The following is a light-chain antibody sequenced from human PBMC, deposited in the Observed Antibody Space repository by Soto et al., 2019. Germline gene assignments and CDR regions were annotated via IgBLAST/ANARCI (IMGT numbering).Light chain of an antibody. J-gene: IGKJ1*01. CDR2: VAS. Sequence: DIQMTQSPSTLSASVGDRVTITCRASQIISNWLAWYQQKPGKAPKLLIYVASNLESGVPSRFSGSGSATEFTLTISSLQPDDFASYYCQQYSTYPRTFGQGTRVEFK. CDR3: QQYSTYPRT. V-gene: IGKV1-5*01. CDR1: QIISNW.